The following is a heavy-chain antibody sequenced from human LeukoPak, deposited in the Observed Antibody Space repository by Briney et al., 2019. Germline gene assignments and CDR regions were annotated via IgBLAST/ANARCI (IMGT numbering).Heavy chain of an antibody. CDR2: ISGSGGSA. CDR3: AKALKVYSSGWYLDY. CDR1: GFTFSNYA. Sequence: TGGSLRLSCAASGFTFSNYAMSWVRQAPGKGLEWVSVISGSGGSADYADSVKGRFTISRDNSKNTLFLQMNTLRAEDTAIYYCAKALKVYSSGWYLDYWGQGTLVTVSS. D-gene: IGHD6-19*01. J-gene: IGHJ4*02. V-gene: IGHV3-23*01.